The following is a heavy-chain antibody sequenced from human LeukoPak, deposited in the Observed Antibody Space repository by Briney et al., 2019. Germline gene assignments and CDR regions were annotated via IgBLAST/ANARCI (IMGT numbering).Heavy chain of an antibody. D-gene: IGHD1-1*01. CDR1: GFTFSNYG. V-gene: IGHV3-33*06. CDR2: IWYDGSYK. J-gene: IGHJ4*01. CDR3: AKVVQYTASTGTGLDY. Sequence: GGSLRLSCVASGFTFSNYGMHWVRQAPGKGLDWVAVIWYDGSYKYYADSVKGRFTISRENPKNTLYLQMDSLRAEDTAIYYCAKVVQYTASTGTGLDYWGHGTLVTVSS.